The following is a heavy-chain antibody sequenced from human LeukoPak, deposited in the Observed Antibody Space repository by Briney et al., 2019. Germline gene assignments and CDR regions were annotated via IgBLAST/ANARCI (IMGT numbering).Heavy chain of an antibody. V-gene: IGHV4-34*01. J-gene: IGHJ5*02. CDR3: AATNRYSNYGGFDP. CDR2: INHSGST. CDR1: GGSFSGYY. Sequence: SETLSLTCAVYGGSFSGYYWSWIRQPPGKGLEWIGEINHSGSTNYNPSLKSRVTISVDTSKNRFSLKLSSVTAADTAVYYCAATNRYSNYGGFDPWGQGTLVTVSS. D-gene: IGHD4-11*01.